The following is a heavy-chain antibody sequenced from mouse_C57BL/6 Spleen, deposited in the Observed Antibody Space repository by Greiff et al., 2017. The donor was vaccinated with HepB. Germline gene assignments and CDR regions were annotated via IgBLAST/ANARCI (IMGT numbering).Heavy chain of an antibody. V-gene: IGHV5-4*01. D-gene: IGHD5-5*01. CDR1: GFTFSSYA. CDR2: ISDGGSYT. CDR3: ARDYRMDY. J-gene: IGHJ4*01. Sequence: DVMLVESGGGLVKPGGSLKLSCAASGFTFSSYAMSWVRQTPEKRLEWVATISDGGSYTYYPDNVKGRFTISRDNAKNNLYLQMSHLKSEDTAMYYCARDYRMDYWGQGTSVTVSS.